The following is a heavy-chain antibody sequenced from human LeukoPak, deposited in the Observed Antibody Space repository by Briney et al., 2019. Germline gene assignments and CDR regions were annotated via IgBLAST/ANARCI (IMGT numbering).Heavy chain of an antibody. CDR3: ARPLGVMADYYYGLDV. CDR1: GYTFTGYY. V-gene: IGHV1-2*02. Sequence: ASVKVSCKASGYTFTGYYMHWLRQAPGQGLEWMGRINPKSGATIYAQRFQGRATMTRDTSISTAYMELNSLRPDDTAVYYCARPLGVMADYYYGLDVWGPGTTVTVSS. D-gene: IGHD2-8*01. J-gene: IGHJ6*02. CDR2: INPKSGAT.